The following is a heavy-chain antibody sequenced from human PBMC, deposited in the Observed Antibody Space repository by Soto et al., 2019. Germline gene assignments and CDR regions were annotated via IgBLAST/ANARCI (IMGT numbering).Heavy chain of an antibody. V-gene: IGHV3-23*01. D-gene: IGHD5-18*01. J-gene: IGHJ4*02. CDR2: ISGSGGST. CDR1: VFTFSSYA. Sequence: PGWSLRLSCSASVFTFSSYAMSWFRQAPGKGLEWVSAISGSGGSTYYADSVKGRFTISRDNSKNTLYLQMNSLRAEDTAVYYCAKDQYSYGTFDYWGQGTLVTVSS. CDR3: AKDQYSYGTFDY.